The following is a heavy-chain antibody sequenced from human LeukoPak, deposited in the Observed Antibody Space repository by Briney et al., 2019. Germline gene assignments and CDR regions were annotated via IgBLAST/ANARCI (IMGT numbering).Heavy chain of an antibody. CDR3: AKFKGHYGDSEYYFDY. D-gene: IGHD3-10*01. CDR1: GLTFSSYA. CDR2: ISGSGGST. V-gene: IGHV3-23*01. Sequence: GGSLRLSCAASGLTFSSYAMSWVRQAPGKGLEWVSAISGSGGSTYYADSVRGRFTISRDNAKNSLYLQMNSLRAEDTAVYYCAKFKGHYGDSEYYFDYWGQGTLVTVSS. J-gene: IGHJ4*02.